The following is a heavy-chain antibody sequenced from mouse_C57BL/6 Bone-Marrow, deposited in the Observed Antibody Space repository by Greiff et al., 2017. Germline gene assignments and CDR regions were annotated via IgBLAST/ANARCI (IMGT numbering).Heavy chain of an antibody. J-gene: IGHJ3*01. CDR2: IYPGGGYT. V-gene: IGHV1-63*01. CDR1: GYTFTNYW. CDR3: ARSAGSSYRFAY. Sequence: VQLQQSGAELVRPGTSVKMSCKASGYTFTNYWIGWAKQSPGHGLEWIGEIYPGGGYTYYNEKFKGKATMSADKSSSTDYLQFSSLTSEDSAIYYCARSAGSSYRFAYWGRGTLVSVSA. D-gene: IGHD1-1*01.